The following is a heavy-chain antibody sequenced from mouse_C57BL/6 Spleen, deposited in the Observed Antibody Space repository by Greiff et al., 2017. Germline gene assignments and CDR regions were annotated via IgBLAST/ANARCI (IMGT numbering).Heavy chain of an antibody. J-gene: IGHJ4*01. D-gene: IGHD2-2*01. CDR3: AREVSYGYSYAMDD. CDR2: INPNYGTT. V-gene: IGHV1-39*01. Sequence: VQLQQSGPELVKPGASVKISCKASGYSFTDYNMNWVKQRNGKSLEWIGVINPNYGTTSYNQKFKGKATLTVDQSSSTAYMQLNSLTSEDSAVYDCAREVSYGYSYAMDDWGQGTSVTVSS. CDR1: GYSFTDYN.